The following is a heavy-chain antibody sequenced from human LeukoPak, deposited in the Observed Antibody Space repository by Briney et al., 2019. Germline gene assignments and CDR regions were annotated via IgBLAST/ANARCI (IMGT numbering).Heavy chain of an antibody. D-gene: IGHD5-18*01. CDR1: GYTVTGCY. Sequence: ASVKLSCTASGYTVTGCYMHWVRHAPGQPLEWIRWIKRNSRGTNYAQKFQGRVTMTRDTSIIPASVMLDRLRSDDTAVYYCARDVTLYTAMVTGYWGQGTLVTVSS. J-gene: IGHJ4*02. V-gene: IGHV1-2*02. CDR2: IKRNSRGT. CDR3: ARDVTLYTAMVTGY.